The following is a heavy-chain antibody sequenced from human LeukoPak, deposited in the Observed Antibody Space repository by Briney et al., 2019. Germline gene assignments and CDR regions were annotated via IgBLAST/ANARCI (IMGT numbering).Heavy chain of an antibody. D-gene: IGHD5/OR15-5a*01. CDR2: ISGSGGST. CDR3: AKDLRNVLKRYYFDY. J-gene: IGHJ4*02. Sequence: PGGSLRLSCAASGFTFSSYAMSWVRQAPGKGLEWVSAISGSGGSTYYADSVKGWFTISRDNSKNTLYLQMNSLRAEDTAVYYGAKDLRNVLKRYYFDYWGQGTLVTVSS. CDR1: GFTFSSYA. V-gene: IGHV3-23*01.